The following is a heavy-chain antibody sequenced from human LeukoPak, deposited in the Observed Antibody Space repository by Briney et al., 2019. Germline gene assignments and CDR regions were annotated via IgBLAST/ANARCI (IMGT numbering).Heavy chain of an antibody. CDR1: GYTFTSYY. V-gene: IGHV1-46*01. CDR3: ARDHQWELKY. J-gene: IGHJ4*02. Sequence: ASVKVSCKASGYTFTSYYMHWVRQAPGQGLEWMGIINPSVGSTSYAQKFQSRVTMTRDTSTSTVYMELSSLRSEDTAVYYCARDHQWELKYWGQGTLVTVSS. D-gene: IGHD1-26*01. CDR2: INPSVGST.